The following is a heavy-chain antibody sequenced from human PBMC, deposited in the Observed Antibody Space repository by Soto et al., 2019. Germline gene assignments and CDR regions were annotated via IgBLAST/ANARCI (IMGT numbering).Heavy chain of an antibody. J-gene: IGHJ1*01. Sequence: ASVKVSCKASGYTFTGYYMHWVRQAPGQGLEWMGWINPNSGGTNYAQKCQGWVAMTRYTWFSTESMELSRLRSYDTAVYYCAREGYYDGLEYFQHWCQGTLVTVSS. D-gene: IGHD3-22*01. CDR2: INPNSGGT. CDR3: AREGYYDGLEYFQH. CDR1: GYTFTGYY. V-gene: IGHV1-2*04.